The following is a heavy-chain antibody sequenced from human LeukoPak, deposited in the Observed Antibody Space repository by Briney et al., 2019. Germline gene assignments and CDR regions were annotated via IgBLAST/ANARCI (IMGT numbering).Heavy chain of an antibody. Sequence: PSETLSLTCTVSSDAISSGNYYWGWIRQPPGKGLEWTATIYYSGHTYYSPSLKSRVTISIDPPRSQFSLSLSSVTAADTAVYFCAGLPATGTNAFDIWGQGTLVIVSS. V-gene: IGHV4-39*07. J-gene: IGHJ3*02. D-gene: IGHD2-15*01. CDR3: AGLPATGTNAFDI. CDR2: IYYSGHT. CDR1: SDAISSGNYY.